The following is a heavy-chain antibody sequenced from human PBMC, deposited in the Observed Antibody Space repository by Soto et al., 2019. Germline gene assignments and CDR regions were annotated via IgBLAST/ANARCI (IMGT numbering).Heavy chain of an antibody. CDR2: IGTYSGRS. CDR3: ARRHGDPSSAAGFDY. V-gene: IGHV1-18*01. CDR1: GYTFTDYS. J-gene: IGHJ4*02. D-gene: IGHD2-15*01. Sequence: QLQLVQSGAEVKRPGASVKVSCKASGYTFTDYSISWVRQAPGQGLEWIGWIGTYSGRSDSAQKVRVRLTMPTDTSTTTAYMDLRSLRFDDTAVYYCARRHGDPSSAAGFDYWGQGTLVTVSS.